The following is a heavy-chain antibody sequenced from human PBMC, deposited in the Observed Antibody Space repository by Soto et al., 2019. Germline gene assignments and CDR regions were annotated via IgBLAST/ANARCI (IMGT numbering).Heavy chain of an antibody. Sequence: SVKVSCKASGYTFTSYAMHWVRQAPGQGLEWMGGIIPIFGTANYAQKFQGRVTITADESTSTAYMELSSLRSEDTAVYYCARDLSYDSSGYYYPVFLVYWGQGTLVTVSS. CDR1: GYTFTSYA. J-gene: IGHJ4*02. V-gene: IGHV1-69*13. CDR2: IIPIFGTA. D-gene: IGHD3-22*01. CDR3: ARDLSYDSSGYYYPVFLVY.